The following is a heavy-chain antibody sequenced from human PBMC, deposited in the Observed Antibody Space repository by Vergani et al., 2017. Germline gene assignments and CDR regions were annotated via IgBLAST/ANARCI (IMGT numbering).Heavy chain of an antibody. CDR2: ISSRGTYI. Sequence: EVQLVESGGGLVKPGGSLRLSCAASGFTFSRYSMNWVRQAAGKGLEWVSPISSRGTYIYYADSVKGRFTISKDTAKNCLYLQMNSLRAEGTAVYYCARDAGNTWDYFDYWGQGTLVTVSS. J-gene: IGHJ4*02. V-gene: IGHV3-21*01. CDR3: ARDAGNTWDYFDY. CDR1: GFTFSRYS. D-gene: IGHD4-23*01.